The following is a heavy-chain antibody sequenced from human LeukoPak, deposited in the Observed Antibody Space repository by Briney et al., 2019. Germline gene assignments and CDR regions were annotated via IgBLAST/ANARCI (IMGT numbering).Heavy chain of an antibody. CDR3: ATPHYYGSGNYIYSFDN. V-gene: IGHV7-4-1*02. D-gene: IGHD3-10*01. CDR1: GYTFTSYA. CDR2: INTNTGNP. Sequence: GASVKVSCKASGYTFTSYAMNWVRQAPGQGLEWMGWINTNTGNPTYAQGFTGRFVFSLDTSVSTAYLQISSLRAEDTAVYYCATPHYYGSGNYIYSFDNWGQGTLVTVSS. J-gene: IGHJ4*02.